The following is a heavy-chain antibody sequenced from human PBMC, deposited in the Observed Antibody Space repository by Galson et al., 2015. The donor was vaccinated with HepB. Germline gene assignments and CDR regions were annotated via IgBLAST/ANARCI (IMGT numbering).Heavy chain of an antibody. CDR1: GFTFSSYG. D-gene: IGHD6-6*01. CDR2: ISYDGSNK. V-gene: IGHV3-30*18. CDR3: AKGRGTGSSGYFDY. J-gene: IGHJ4*02. Sequence: LRHSCAASGFTFSSYGMHWVRQAPGKGLDWVAVISYDGSNKYYADSVKGRFTISRDNSKNTLYLQMNSLRAEDTAVYYCAKGRGTGSSGYFDYWGQGTLVTVSS.